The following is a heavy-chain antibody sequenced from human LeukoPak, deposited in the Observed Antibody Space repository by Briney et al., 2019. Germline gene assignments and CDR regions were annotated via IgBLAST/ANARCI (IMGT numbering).Heavy chain of an antibody. Sequence: PGGSLRLSCAASGFTFSSYGMHWVRQAPGEGLEWVAFIRYDGSNKYYADSVKGRFTISRDNSKNTLYLQMNSLRAEDTAVYYCAKDSDGYNPENWFDPWGQGTLVTVSS. V-gene: IGHV3-30*02. J-gene: IGHJ5*02. CDR3: AKDSDGYNPENWFDP. CDR1: GFTFSSYG. D-gene: IGHD5-24*01. CDR2: IRYDGSNK.